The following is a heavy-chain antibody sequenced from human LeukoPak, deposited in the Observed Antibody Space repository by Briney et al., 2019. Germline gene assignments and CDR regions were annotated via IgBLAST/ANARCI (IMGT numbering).Heavy chain of an antibody. V-gene: IGHV3-13*01. D-gene: IGHD2-15*01. CDR2: IGTAGDT. CDR3: ARALTLYCSGGSCPSPYYYYGMDV. Sequence: GGSLRLSCAASGFTFSSYDMHWVRQATGKGLEWVSAIGTAGDTYYPGSVKGRFTISRENAKNSLYLQMNSLRAGDTAVYYCARALTLYCSGGSCPSPYYYYGMDVWGQGTTVTVSS. J-gene: IGHJ6*02. CDR1: GFTFSSYD.